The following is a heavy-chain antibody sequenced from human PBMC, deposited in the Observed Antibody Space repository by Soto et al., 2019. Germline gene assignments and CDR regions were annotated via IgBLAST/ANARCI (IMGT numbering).Heavy chain of an antibody. CDR2: IYYSGST. CDR1: GGSICIYD. V-gene: IGHV4-59*01. J-gene: IGHJ4*02. Sequence: SETLSLSCTFSGGSICIYDWSWIRQPPGKGLEWIGYIYYSGSTNYNPSLKSRVTISVDTSKNQFSLKLSSVTAADTAVYYCAREPRGSSYIDYWGQGTLVTVSS. D-gene: IGHD6-13*01. CDR3: AREPRGSSYIDY.